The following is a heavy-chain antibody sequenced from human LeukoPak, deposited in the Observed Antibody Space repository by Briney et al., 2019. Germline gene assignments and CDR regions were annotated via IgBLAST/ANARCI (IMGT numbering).Heavy chain of an antibody. J-gene: IGHJ6*03. V-gene: IGHV1-69*05. Sequence: WASVKVSCKASGGTFSSYAISWVRLAPGQGLEWMGGIIPIFGTANYAQKFQGRVTITTDESTSTAYMELSSLRSEDTAVYYCATSGPLVPAAIDYYYMDVWGKGTTVTVSS. D-gene: IGHD2-2*02. CDR3: ATSGPLVPAAIDYYYMDV. CDR1: GGTFSSYA. CDR2: IIPIFGTA.